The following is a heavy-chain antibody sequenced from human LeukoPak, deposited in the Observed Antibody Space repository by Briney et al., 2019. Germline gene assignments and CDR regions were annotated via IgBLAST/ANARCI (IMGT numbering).Heavy chain of an antibody. D-gene: IGHD6-6*01. CDR3: AKDVGYSSSMRWFDP. CDR1: GFTFSSYA. CDR2: ISYDGSNK. V-gene: IGHV3-30*04. J-gene: IGHJ5*02. Sequence: GGSLRLSCAASGFTFSSYAMHWVRQAPGKGLEWVAVISYDGSNKYYADSVKGRFTISRDNSKNTLYLQMNSLRAEDTAVYYCAKDVGYSSSMRWFDPWGQGTLVTVSS.